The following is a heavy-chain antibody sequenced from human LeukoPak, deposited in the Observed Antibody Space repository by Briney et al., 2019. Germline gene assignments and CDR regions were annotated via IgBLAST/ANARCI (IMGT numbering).Heavy chain of an antibody. D-gene: IGHD6-13*01. V-gene: IGHV3-48*01. CDR2: ISSSTSTI. CDR1: AFIFSGHW. CDR3: ARAGITTTGPLFQH. J-gene: IGHJ1*01. Sequence: QSGGSLRLSCEGSAFIFSGHWMNWVRQTPGKGLEWVSYISSSTSTIYYADSVKGRFTISRDNAKSSLYLQMNSLRAEDTAVYYCARAGITTTGPLFQHWGQGTLVTVSS.